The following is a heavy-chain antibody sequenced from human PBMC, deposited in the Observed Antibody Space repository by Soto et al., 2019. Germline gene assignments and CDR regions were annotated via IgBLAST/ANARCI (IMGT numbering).Heavy chain of an antibody. D-gene: IGHD3-10*01. Sequence: QVQLQESGPGLVKPSQTLSLTCTVSGGSISSGDYYWSWIRQPPGKGLEWIGYIYYSGSPYYNPSLKSRVTISVDTSKTQFSLKLSSVTAADTAVYYCARESVTMVRGVIQDAFDIWGQGTMVTVSS. CDR1: GGSISSGDYY. CDR3: ARESVTMVRGVIQDAFDI. J-gene: IGHJ3*02. CDR2: IYYSGSP. V-gene: IGHV4-30-4*01.